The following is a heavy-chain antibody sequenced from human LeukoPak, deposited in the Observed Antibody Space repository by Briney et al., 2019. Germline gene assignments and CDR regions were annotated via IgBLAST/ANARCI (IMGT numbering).Heavy chain of an antibody. CDR3: ARAPGGYSSYCDS. V-gene: IGHV3-21*01. CDR2: ISSSSSYI. D-gene: IGHD5-12*01. J-gene: IGHJ4*02. Sequence: PGGSLRLSCAASGFTFISYSMNWVRQAPGKGLEWVSSISSSSSYIYYADSVKGRFTISRDNAKNSLYLQMNSLRAEDTAVYYYARAPGGYSSYCDSWGQGTLVTVSS. CDR1: GFTFISYS.